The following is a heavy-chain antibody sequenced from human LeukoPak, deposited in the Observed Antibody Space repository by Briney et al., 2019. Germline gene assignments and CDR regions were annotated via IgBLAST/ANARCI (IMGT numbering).Heavy chain of an antibody. D-gene: IGHD5-18*01. CDR2: ISDSGVGT. V-gene: IGHV3-23*01. CDR1: GFTFRSYA. Sequence: GGSLRLSCAGSGFTFRSYAMSWVRQSPVKGLEWVSAISDSGVGTYYADSVKARFTISRDNSKNTLYLQMNSLRAEDTAVYYCAKDLAVTAMVNGPCDIWGQGTMVTVSS. J-gene: IGHJ3*02. CDR3: AKDLAVTAMVNGPCDI.